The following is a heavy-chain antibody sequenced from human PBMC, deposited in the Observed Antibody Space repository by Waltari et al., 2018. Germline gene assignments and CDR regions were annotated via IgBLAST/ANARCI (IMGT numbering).Heavy chain of an antibody. CDR1: GFSFSDAW. CDR3: VTPPICAAHGGFDY. D-gene: IGHD2-21*01. Sequence: EVVLAESGGGLVKPGGSLRLSCAASGFSFSDAWMSWVRQIPGRGLEWLVRIRSKENGGPTEYSAAVKDRFVISRDDSEKMLFLEMTNLKIEDTGVYYCVTPPICAAHGGFDYWGQGALVTVSS. J-gene: IGHJ4*02. CDR2: IRSKENGGPT. V-gene: IGHV3-15*01.